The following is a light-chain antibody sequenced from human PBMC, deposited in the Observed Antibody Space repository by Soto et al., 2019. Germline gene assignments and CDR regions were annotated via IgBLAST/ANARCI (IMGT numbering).Light chain of an antibody. Sequence: IKMTQSPSPLSAFVGDRVTITCRASQSISSWLAWYQQKPGKAPNLLIYKASSLESGAPSRFSGSGSGTEFTLTISSLQPDDFATYFCQQYDSYSTVGQGTKVDI. V-gene: IGKV1-5*03. CDR3: QQYDSYST. J-gene: IGKJ1*01. CDR1: QSISSW. CDR2: KAS.